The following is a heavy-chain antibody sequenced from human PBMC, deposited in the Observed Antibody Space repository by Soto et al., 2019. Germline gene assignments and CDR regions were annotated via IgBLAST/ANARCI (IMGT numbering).Heavy chain of an antibody. CDR3: ARDDPPTHY. V-gene: IGHV1-18*01. CDR2: ISAYNGNT. D-gene: IGHD4-17*01. CDR1: GYTFTSYF. Sequence: QVQLVQSGAEVKKPGASVKVSCKASGYTFTSYFISWVRQAPGQGLEWMGWISAYNGNTKYAQKLQGRVTMTTDTSTSTDYMELRILRSDDTAVSYCARDDPPTHYWGKGTLVTVSS. J-gene: IGHJ4*02.